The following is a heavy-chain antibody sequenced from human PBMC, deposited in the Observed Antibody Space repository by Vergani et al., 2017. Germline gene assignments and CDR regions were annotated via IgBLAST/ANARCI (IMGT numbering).Heavy chain of an antibody. D-gene: IGHD3-22*01. J-gene: IGHJ4*02. CDR2: IYWDDDK. Sequence: QITLKESGPTLVKPTQTLTLTCTFSGFSLSTSGVGVGWIRQPPGKALEWLALIYWDDDKRYSPSLKSRLTITKDTSKSQVVLTMTNMDPVDTATYYCARMVYYYDSSGYSDIDYWGQGTLVTVSS. V-gene: IGHV2-5*02. CDR3: ARMVYYYDSSGYSDIDY. CDR1: GFSLSTSGVG.